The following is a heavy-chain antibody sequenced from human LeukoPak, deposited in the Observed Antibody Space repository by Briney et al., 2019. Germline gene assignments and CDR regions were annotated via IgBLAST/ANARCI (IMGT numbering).Heavy chain of an antibody. D-gene: IGHD5-12*01. CDR3: ATLLRLPTPPHDAFDI. CDR1: GFTFRTYS. V-gene: IGHV3-21*01. J-gene: IGHJ3*02. Sequence: GESLRLSCAASGFTFRTYSMNWVRQAPGRGLEWVSSISSTSRYIYYADSVKGRFTISRDDAKNSLYLQMNSLRAEDTAVYYCATLLRLPTPPHDAFDIWGQGTMVTVSS. CDR2: ISSTSRYI.